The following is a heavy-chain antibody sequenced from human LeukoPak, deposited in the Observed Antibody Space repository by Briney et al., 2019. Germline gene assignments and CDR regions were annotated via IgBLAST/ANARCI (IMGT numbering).Heavy chain of an antibody. J-gene: IGHJ3*02. V-gene: IGHV3-23*01. CDR1: GFTFSSYS. CDR3: AQRWLYLGAFDI. CDR2: ISGIGGST. Sequence: GGSLRLSCAASGFTFSSYSMTWVRQAPGKGLEWVSAISGIGGSTHYADSVKGRFTISRDNSKNTLYLQMNSLRAEDTAVYYCAQRWLYLGAFDIWGQGTMVTVSS. D-gene: IGHD6-19*01.